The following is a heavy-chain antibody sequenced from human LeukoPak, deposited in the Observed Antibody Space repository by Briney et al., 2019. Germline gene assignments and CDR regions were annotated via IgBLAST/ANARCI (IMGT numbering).Heavy chain of an antibody. D-gene: IGHD1-1*01. CDR1: GFTFSSYG. J-gene: IGHJ3*02. CDR2: IRYDGSNK. Sequence: GGSLRLSCAASGFTFSSYGMHWVRQAPGKGLEWVAFIRYDGSNKYYADSVKGRFTISRDNSKNTLYLQMNSLRAEDTAVYYCAKIDTTGTPDAFDIWGQGTMVPSLQ. CDR3: AKIDTTGTPDAFDI. V-gene: IGHV3-30*02.